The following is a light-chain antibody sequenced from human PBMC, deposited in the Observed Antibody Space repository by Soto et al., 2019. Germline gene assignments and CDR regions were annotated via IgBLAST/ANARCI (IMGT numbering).Light chain of an antibody. CDR2: GAS. J-gene: IGKJ2*01. Sequence: EIVLTQSPGTLSLSPGERATLSCRASQSVSSNYLAWYQQKPGQAPRLLIYGASSRATGIPDRFSGSGSGTYFTLTLSRLEPEDFAVYYCQHYGRAAYTFGQGTTLEIK. V-gene: IGKV3-20*01. CDR3: QHYGRAAYT. CDR1: QSVSSNY.